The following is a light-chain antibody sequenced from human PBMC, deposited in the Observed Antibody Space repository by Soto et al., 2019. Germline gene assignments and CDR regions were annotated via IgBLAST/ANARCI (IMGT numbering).Light chain of an antibody. Sequence: EIVWTHSPGTLSLSPGERATISCRASLTISDNYLAWYKQKAGQAPRLIIYGASTRASGVPAKFSGSGSGTEFTLTISSLKSEDFEVYYCQQYNNWPRTFGQGTKVDI. CDR2: GAS. J-gene: IGKJ1*01. CDR3: QQYNNWPRT. V-gene: IGKV3-15*01. CDR1: LTISDN.